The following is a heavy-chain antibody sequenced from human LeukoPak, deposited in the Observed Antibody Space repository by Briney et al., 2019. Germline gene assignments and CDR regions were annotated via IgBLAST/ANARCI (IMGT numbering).Heavy chain of an antibody. D-gene: IGHD5-18*01. CDR2: ISYDGSNK. Sequence: QPGGSLRLSCAASGFTFSSYGMHWVRQAPGKGLEWVAVISYDGSNKYYADSVKGRFTISRDNSKNTLYLQMNSLRAEDTAVYYCAKDVSGGYSYGYRFDYWGQGTLVTVSS. CDR1: GFTFSSYG. J-gene: IGHJ4*02. CDR3: AKDVSGGYSYGYRFDY. V-gene: IGHV3-30*18.